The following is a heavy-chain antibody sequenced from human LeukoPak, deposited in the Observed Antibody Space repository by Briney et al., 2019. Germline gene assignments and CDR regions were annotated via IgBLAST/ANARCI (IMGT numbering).Heavy chain of an antibody. J-gene: IGHJ4*02. CDR3: AKDRQQLFDFDY. V-gene: IGHV3-30*18. D-gene: IGHD6-13*01. Sequence: PGRSLRLSCAASGFTFSSYGMHRVRQAPGKGLEWVAVISYDGSNKYYADSVKGRFTISRDNSKNTLYLQMNSLRAEDTAVYYCAKDRQQLFDFDYWGQGTLVTVSS. CDR2: ISYDGSNK. CDR1: GFTFSSYG.